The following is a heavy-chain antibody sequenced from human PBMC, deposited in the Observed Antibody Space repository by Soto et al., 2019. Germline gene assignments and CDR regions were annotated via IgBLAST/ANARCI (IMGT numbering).Heavy chain of an antibody. CDR3: AKGQPTPQNIVLMVYATTFDY. V-gene: IGHV3-23*01. CDR1: GFTFSSYA. CDR2: ISGSGGST. D-gene: IGHD2-8*01. J-gene: IGHJ4*02. Sequence: GGSLRLSCAASGFTFSSYAMSWVRQAPGKGLEWVSAISGSGGSTYYADSVKARFTISRDNSKNTLYLQMNSLRAEDTAVYYCAKGQPTPQNIVLMVYATTFDYWGQGTLVTVSS.